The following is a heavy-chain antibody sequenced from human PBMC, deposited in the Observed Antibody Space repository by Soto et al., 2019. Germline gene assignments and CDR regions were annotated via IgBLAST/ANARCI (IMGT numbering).Heavy chain of an antibody. D-gene: IGHD3-3*01. CDR2: MNTNTGNT. CDR1: GYTFTEFD. Sequence: QVLLVQPGADVKKPGASVKVSCKTSGYTFTEFDINWVRQAPGQGLECMGWMNTNTGNTGYAQKFQGRVTMTTDTSISTAYMELRRLRSEDTAVYYCARVVRFFGGHAGYWGQGTLVTVSS. J-gene: IGHJ4*02. V-gene: IGHV1-8*01. CDR3: ARVVRFFGGHAGY.